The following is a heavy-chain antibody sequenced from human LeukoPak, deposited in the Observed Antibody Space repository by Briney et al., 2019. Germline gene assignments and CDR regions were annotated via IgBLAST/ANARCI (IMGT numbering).Heavy chain of an antibody. CDR3: ARGFRPTTVTSYYFDY. D-gene: IGHD4-17*01. V-gene: IGHV3-33*01. CDR1: GFTFSSYG. J-gene: IGHJ4*02. Sequence: GGSLRLSCAASGFTFSSYGMHWFRQAPGKGLEWAAVIWYDGSNKYYADSVKGRFTISRDNSKNTLYLQMNSLRAEDTAVYYCARGFRPTTVTSYYFDYWGQGTLVTVSS. CDR2: IWYDGSNK.